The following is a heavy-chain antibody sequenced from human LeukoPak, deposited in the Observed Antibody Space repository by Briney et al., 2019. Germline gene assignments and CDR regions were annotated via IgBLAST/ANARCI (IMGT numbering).Heavy chain of an antibody. V-gene: IGHV3-30*03. D-gene: IGHD6-19*01. CDR3: ARDGYSSGWYPGGYYYYYGMDV. Sequence: PGGSLRLSCAASGFTFRNYGMHWVRQAPGKGLEWVAVISYDGRIKFYADSVKGRFTISRDDSKSTLSLQMSSLRAEDTAVYYCARDGYSSGWYPGGYYYYYGMDVWGQGTTVTVSS. J-gene: IGHJ6*02. CDR1: GFTFRNYG. CDR2: ISYDGRIK.